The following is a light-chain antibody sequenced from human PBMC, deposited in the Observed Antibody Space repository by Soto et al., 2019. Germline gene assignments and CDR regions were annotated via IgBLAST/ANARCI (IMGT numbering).Light chain of an antibody. J-gene: IGLJ2*01. CDR1: SSDVGGYNY. Sequence: QSVLTQPASVSGSPGQSITISCTGTSSDVGGYNYVSWYQQHPGKARKLMIYDVSNRPSGVSNRFSGSKSGNTASLTISGLQAEDEADYYCSSYTSSSSVVFGGGTKVTVL. CDR2: DVS. CDR3: SSYTSSSSVV. V-gene: IGLV2-14*01.